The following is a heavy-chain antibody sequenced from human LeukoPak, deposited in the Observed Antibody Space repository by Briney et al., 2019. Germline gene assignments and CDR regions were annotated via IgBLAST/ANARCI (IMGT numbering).Heavy chain of an antibody. CDR2: ISGSGGST. CDR3: AKVPALTMSPDY. CDR1: GFTFSSYA. J-gene: IGHJ4*02. D-gene: IGHD3-10*02. Sequence: PGGSLRLSCAASGFTFSSYAMSWVRQAPGKGLEWVSAISGSGGSTYYADSVKGRFTISRDNSKNTLYLRMNSLRAEDTAVYYCAKVPALTMSPDYWGQGTLVTVSS. V-gene: IGHV3-23*01.